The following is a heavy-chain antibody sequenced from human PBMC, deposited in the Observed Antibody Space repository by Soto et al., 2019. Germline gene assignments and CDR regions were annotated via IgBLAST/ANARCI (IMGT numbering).Heavy chain of an antibody. CDR2: IYYGGNT. J-gene: IGHJ3*01. Sequence: PSETLSLTCAVSGDSISSGGYSWSWIRQPPGKGLEWIGYIYYGGNTFYNPSLKSRVTISVDRSKNQFSLQLRSANAADTAVYYCARVGGGDAFDLWGRGTMVTVS. CDR3: ARVGGGDAFDL. D-gene: IGHD3-16*01. CDR1: GDSISSGGYS. V-gene: IGHV4-30-2*01.